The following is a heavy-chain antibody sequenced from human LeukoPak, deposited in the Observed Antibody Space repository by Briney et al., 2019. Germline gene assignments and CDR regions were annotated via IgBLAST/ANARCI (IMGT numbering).Heavy chain of an antibody. Sequence: GRSVRLSCAASGSTFSTYGMNWVRQAPGKGLEWVAVISYDGSNKYYADSVKGRFTIFRDKSKTTLFLQMDSLRAEDTAVYYCAKDPEKGLAVARLEHWGQGTLVTVSS. V-gene: IGHV3-30*18. J-gene: IGHJ5*02. CDR3: AKDPEKGLAVARLEH. CDR2: ISYDGSNK. D-gene: IGHD6-19*01. CDR1: GSTFSTYG.